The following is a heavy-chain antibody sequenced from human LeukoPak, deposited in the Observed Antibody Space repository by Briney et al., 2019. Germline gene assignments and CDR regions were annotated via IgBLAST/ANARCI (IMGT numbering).Heavy chain of an antibody. CDR1: DDSITMYY. V-gene: IGHV4-59*01. Sequence: SETLSLTCTVSDDSITMYYWTWIRQPPGKGLEWIGYMYYSGSPNYNPSLKSRVTMSVDTSKNQFSLKLHSVTAADTAMYYCARGGTYRGGADYWGQGTLVTVSS. CDR3: ARGGTYRGGADY. CDR2: MYYSGSP. D-gene: IGHD4-11*01. J-gene: IGHJ4*02.